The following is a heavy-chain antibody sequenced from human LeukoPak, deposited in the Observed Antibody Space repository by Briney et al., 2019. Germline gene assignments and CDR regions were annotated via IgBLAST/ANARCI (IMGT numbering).Heavy chain of an antibody. CDR1: GFTFSSYA. CDR3: AGSRFGELLGYFDY. Sequence: GGSLRLSCAASGFTFSSYAMSWVRQAPGKGLEWVSAISGSGGSTYYADSVKGRFTISRDNSKNTLYLQMNGLRAEDTAVYYCAGSRFGELLGYFDYWGQGTLVTVSS. D-gene: IGHD3-10*01. V-gene: IGHV3-23*01. CDR2: ISGSGGST. J-gene: IGHJ4*02.